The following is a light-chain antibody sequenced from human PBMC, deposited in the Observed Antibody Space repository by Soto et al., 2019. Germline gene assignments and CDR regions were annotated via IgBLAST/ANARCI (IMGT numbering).Light chain of an antibody. V-gene: IGKV1-12*01. Sequence: DIQMTQSPSTLSGSVGDRVTINCRASQGISSWLAWYQQKPGKAPKLLIFAASSLQSGVPSRFSGRGSGTEFTLTISSLQPEDFATYYCQQTDSFPLSFGGGTNVDIK. J-gene: IGKJ4*01. CDR3: QQTDSFPLS. CDR1: QGISSW. CDR2: AAS.